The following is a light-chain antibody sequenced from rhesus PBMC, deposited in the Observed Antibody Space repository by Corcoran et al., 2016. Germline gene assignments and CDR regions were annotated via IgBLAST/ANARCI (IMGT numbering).Light chain of an antibody. V-gene: IGKV2-73*01. CDR1: QSLLHSNGNTY. CDR3: MQALQNPWT. CDR2: RVS. J-gene: IGKJ1*01. Sequence: DIVMTQTPLSLPVTPGEPASISCRSSQSLLHSNGNTYLAWYLQKPGQPLRLRIYRVSNRFSGVPERFRGRGTVTECTLKISRVEAEDVGVYYCMQALQNPWTFGQGTKVEIK.